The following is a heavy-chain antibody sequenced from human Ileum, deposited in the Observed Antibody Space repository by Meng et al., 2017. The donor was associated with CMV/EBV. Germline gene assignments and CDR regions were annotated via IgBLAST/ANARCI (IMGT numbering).Heavy chain of an antibody. Sequence: EVQLVESGGGWVKPGGSLRLSCAASGFPFSGVWMSWVRQAPGKGLEWVGRIKSKTAGGTADYAAPVQGRFTISRDDSQNMLYLQMNSLRIEDTAIYYCTTTFHSDSSGRQWGQGTLVTVSS. J-gene: IGHJ4*02. D-gene: IGHD3-22*01. CDR3: TTTFHSDSSGRQ. CDR1: GFPFSGVW. CDR2: IKSKTAGGTA. V-gene: IGHV3-15*01.